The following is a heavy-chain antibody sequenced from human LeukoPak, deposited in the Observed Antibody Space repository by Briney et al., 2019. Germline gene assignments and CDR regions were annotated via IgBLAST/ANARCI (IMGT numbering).Heavy chain of an antibody. CDR3: ARDLDYYDSSGYSFDY. V-gene: IGHV3-7*01. CDR2: IKQDGSEK. J-gene: IGHJ4*02. D-gene: IGHD3-22*01. Sequence: ETLSLTCAVYGGSFSGYYWSWVRQAPGKGLEWVANIKQDGSEKYYVDSVKGRFTISRDNAKSSLYLQMNSLRAEDTAVYYCARDLDYYDSSGYSFDYWGQGTLVTVSS. CDR1: GGSFSGYY.